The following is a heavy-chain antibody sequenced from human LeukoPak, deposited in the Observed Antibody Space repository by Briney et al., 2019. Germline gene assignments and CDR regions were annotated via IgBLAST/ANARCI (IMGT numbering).Heavy chain of an antibody. CDR2: INHSGST. CDR3: ARGQGATVTTSFDY. CDR1: GGSFSGYY. D-gene: IGHD4-17*01. V-gene: IGHV4-34*01. Sequence: SETLSLTCAVYGGSFSGYYWSWIRQHPGKGLEWIGEINHSGSTNYNPSLKSRATIPVDTSKNQFSLKLSSVTAADTAVYYCARGQGATVTTSFDYWGQGTLVTVSS. J-gene: IGHJ4*02.